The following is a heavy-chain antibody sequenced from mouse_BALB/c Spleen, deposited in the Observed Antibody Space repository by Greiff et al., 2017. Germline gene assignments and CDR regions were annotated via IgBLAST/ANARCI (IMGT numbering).Heavy chain of an antibody. CDR2: ISSGSSTI. CDR3: ARGETGSSYAMDY. Sequence: EVKLVESGGGLVQPGGSRKLSCAASGFTFSSFGMHWVRQAPEKGLEWVAYISSGSSTIYYADTVKGRFTISRDNPKNTLFLQMTSLRSEDTAMYYCARGETGSSYAMDYWGQGTSVTVSS. J-gene: IGHJ4*01. CDR1: GFTFSSFG. V-gene: IGHV5-17*02. D-gene: IGHD1-1*01.